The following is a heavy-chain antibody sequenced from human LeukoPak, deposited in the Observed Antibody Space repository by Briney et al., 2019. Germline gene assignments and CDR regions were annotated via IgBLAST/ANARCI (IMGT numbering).Heavy chain of an antibody. CDR2: ISHSGNT. CDR1: GGSISSGNW. V-gene: IGHV4-4*02. J-gene: IGHJ4*02. D-gene: IGHD2-15*01. CDR3: ARSAGYWSLDY. Sequence: PSETLSLTCAVSGGSISSGNWWSWVRQPPGKGLEWIGEISHSGNTKYNPSLKGRVNISMDKSKNQFSLEVNSVTAADTAVYYCARSAGYWSLDYWGQGTLVTVSS.